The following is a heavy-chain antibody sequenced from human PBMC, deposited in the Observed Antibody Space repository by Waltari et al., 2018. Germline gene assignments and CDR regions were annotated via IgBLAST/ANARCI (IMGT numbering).Heavy chain of an antibody. CDR2: FDPEDGET. CDR3: VKVVVTAIRGDAFDI. V-gene: IGHV1-24*01. Sequence: QVQLVESGGGVVQPGRSLRLSCAASGFTFSSYAMHWVRQAPGKGLEWMGGFDPEDGETIYAQKFQGRVTMTEDTSTDTAYMELSSLRSEDTAVYYCVKVVVTAIRGDAFDIWGQGTMVIVSS. D-gene: IGHD2-21*02. J-gene: IGHJ3*02. CDR1: GFTFSSYA.